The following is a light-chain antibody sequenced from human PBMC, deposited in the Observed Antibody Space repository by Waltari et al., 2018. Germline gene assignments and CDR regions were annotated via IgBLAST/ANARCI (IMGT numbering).Light chain of an antibody. J-gene: IGLJ2*01. V-gene: IGLV2-23*02. CDR3: CSYVGGSSLI. CDR1: SSDVGCYNL. Sequence: QAALAQPATVSGSPGQSITISCTGTSSDVGCYNLVSWYQQHPGKVPKLMIYEVIKRPSGVSNRFSGSKSCNTASLTISGLQAEDEADYYCCSYVGGSSLIFGGGTKLTVL. CDR2: EVI.